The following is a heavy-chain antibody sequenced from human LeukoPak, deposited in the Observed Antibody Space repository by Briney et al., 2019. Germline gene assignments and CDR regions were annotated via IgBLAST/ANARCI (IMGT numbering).Heavy chain of an antibody. D-gene: IGHD3-9*01. V-gene: IGHV1-2*02. J-gene: IGHJ6*03. Sequence: ASVKVSCKASGYTFTSYDINWVRQATGQGLEWMGWINPNSGGTNYAQKFQGRVTMTRDTSISTAYMELSRLRSDDTAVYYCARGGPYYDILTGYYIGEYYYYMDVWGKGTTVTISS. CDR1: GYTFTSYD. CDR3: ARGGPYYDILTGYYIGEYYYYMDV. CDR2: INPNSGGT.